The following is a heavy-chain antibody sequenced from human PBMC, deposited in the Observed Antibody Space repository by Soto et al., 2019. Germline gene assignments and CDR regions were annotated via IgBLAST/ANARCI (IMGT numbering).Heavy chain of an antibody. CDR3: ASEASDAFDI. CDR2: ISSSSSYI. J-gene: IGHJ3*02. Sequence: WGSLRLSCASSGFTFSSYSMNWVRQAPGKGLEWVSSISSSSSYIYYADSVKGRFTISRDNAKNSLYLQMNSLRAEDTAVYYCASEASDAFDIWGQGTMVTVSS. CDR1: GFTFSSYS. V-gene: IGHV3-21*01.